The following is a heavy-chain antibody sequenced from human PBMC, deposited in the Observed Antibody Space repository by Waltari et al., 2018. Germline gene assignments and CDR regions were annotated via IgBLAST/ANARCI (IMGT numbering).Heavy chain of an antibody. CDR3: ARGYYYDSSGSYYFDY. V-gene: IGHV4-31*01. J-gene: IGHJ4*02. Sequence: QVQLQESGPGLAKPSQTLSLTCTVSGGSISSGGYYWSWIRQHPGKGLEWIGYIYYSGSTYYNPSLKSLVTISVDTSKNQFSLKLSSVTAADTAVYYCARGYYYDSSGSYYFDYWGQGTLVTVSS. D-gene: IGHD3-22*01. CDR1: GGSISSGGYY. CDR2: IYYSGST.